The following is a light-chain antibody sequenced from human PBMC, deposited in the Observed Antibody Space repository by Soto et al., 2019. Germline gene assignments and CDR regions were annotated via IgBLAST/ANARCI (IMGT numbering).Light chain of an antibody. CDR1: QSIYSN. CDR2: GAS. CDR3: QQYNSWPPLT. V-gene: IGKV3-15*01. J-gene: IGKJ4*01. Sequence: EIVMTQSPATLSVSPGDRATLSCRASQSIYSNLAWYQQKPGQSPRLLIYGASTRATGIPARFSGSGSGIEFTLTISRLQSEDFEVYYCQQYNSWPPLTFGGGTKVEIK.